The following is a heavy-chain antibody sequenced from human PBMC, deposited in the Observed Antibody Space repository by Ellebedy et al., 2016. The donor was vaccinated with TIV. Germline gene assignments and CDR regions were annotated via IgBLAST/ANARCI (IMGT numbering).Heavy chain of an antibody. J-gene: IGHJ4*02. V-gene: IGHV1-3*01. Sequence: AASVKVSCKTSGYIFTTYAMHWVRQAPGQSLEWMGWINLGIGDTKYSQNFQGRLTITGDASASTVYMELSSLRSGDTAVYFCARGYSYEFDYWGQGTLVTVSS. D-gene: IGHD5-18*01. CDR3: ARGYSYEFDY. CDR2: INLGIGDT. CDR1: GYIFTTYA.